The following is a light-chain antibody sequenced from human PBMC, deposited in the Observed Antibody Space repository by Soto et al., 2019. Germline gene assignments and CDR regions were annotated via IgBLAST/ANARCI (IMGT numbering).Light chain of an antibody. CDR2: AAS. CDR3: QQYNNWPT. V-gene: IGKV1-6*01. CDR1: QGIRND. Sequence: IQMTQSPSSLSASVGDRVTITCRASQGIRNDLGWYQQKPGKAPKLLIYAASTLQSGVPSRFSGSGSGTDFTLTISSLQSDDFAVYYCQQYNNWPTFGQGTRLEIK. J-gene: IGKJ5*01.